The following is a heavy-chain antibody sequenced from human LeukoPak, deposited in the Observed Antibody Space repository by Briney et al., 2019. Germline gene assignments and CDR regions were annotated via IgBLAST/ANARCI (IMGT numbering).Heavy chain of an antibody. V-gene: IGHV4-34*01. CDR1: GGSFSGYY. CDR2: INRSGST. J-gene: IGHJ4*02. CDR3: ARGYCSSTSCYVDY. Sequence: SETLSLTCAVYGGSFSGYYWSRIRQPPGKGLEWIGEINRSGSTSYNPSLKSRVTISVDTSKNEFSLKLSSVTAADTAVYYCARGYCSSTSCYVDYWGQGTLVTVSS. D-gene: IGHD2-2*01.